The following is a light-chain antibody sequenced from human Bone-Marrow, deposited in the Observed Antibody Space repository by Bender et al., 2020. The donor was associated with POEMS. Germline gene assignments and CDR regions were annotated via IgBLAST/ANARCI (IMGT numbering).Light chain of an antibody. V-gene: IGLV1-44*01. J-gene: IGLJ2*01. CDR2: SSH. CDR1: SSNIGAHA. CDR3: QSYDSSLSGSL. Sequence: QSVLTQPPSASGTPGQRVTISCSGGSSNIGAHAVNWYQHLPGTAPKLLIYSSHRRPSEVPDRFSGSRSGTSASLAISGLQSEDEADYYCQSYDSSLSGSLFGGGTKLTVL.